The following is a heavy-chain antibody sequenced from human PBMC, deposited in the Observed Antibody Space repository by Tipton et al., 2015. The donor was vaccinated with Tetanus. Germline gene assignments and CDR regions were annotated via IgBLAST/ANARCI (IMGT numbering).Heavy chain of an antibody. CDR2: IYYSGST. V-gene: IGHV4-61*01. CDR3: ARDHVAIFGVVNKGAFYYYGMDV. Sequence: TLSLTCTVSGGSVSSGSYYWSWIRQPPGKGLEWIGYIYYSGSTNYNPSLKSRVTISVDTSKNQFSLKLSSVTAADTAVYYCARDHVAIFGVVNKGAFYYYGMDVWGQGTTVTVSS. J-gene: IGHJ6*02. D-gene: IGHD3-3*01. CDR1: GGSVSSGSYY.